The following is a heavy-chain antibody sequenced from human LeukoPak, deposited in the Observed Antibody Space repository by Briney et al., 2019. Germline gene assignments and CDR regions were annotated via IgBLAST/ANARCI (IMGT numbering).Heavy chain of an antibody. CDR1: GGSISSDY. Sequence: PSETLSLTCTVSGGSISSDYWNWIRQPPGKGLDWIGYIYYRGSTNYNPCPNSRVSISVHTSKKQFSLKVGSVTTADTAIYYCARGVGAAGSIDIWGQGTMVTVSS. J-gene: IGHJ3*02. D-gene: IGHD6-13*01. CDR3: ARGVGAAGSIDI. CDR2: IYYRGST. V-gene: IGHV4-59*01.